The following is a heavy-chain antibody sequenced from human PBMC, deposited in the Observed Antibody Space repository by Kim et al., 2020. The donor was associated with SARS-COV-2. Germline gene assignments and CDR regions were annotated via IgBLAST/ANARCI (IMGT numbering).Heavy chain of an antibody. CDR2: MNPNSGNT. V-gene: IGHV1-8*01. D-gene: IGHD1-26*01. Sequence: ASVKVSCKASGYTFTSYDINWVRQATGQGLEWMGWMNPNSGNTGYAQKFQGRVTMTRNTSISTAYMELSSLRSEDTAVYYCARGQSGSYGPYYYYYYMDVWGKGTTVTVS. CDR1: GYTFTSYD. CDR3: ARGQSGSYGPYYYYYYMDV. J-gene: IGHJ6*03.